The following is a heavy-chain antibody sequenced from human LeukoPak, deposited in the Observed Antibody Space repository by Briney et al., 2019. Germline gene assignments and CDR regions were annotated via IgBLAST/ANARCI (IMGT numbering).Heavy chain of an antibody. CDR3: ARGDPADYYYGMDV. Sequence: ASVKVSCKASGYTFTSCGISWVRQAPGQGLEWMGWISAYNGNTNYAQKLQSRVTMTTDTSTSTAYMELRSLRSDDTAVYYCARGDPADYYYGMDVWGQGTTVTVSS. CDR2: ISAYNGNT. CDR1: GYTFTSCG. J-gene: IGHJ6*02. V-gene: IGHV1-18*01.